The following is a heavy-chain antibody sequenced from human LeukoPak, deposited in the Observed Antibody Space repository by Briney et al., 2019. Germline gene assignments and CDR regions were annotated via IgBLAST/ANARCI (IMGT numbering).Heavy chain of an antibody. CDR3: ARNILFAFDI. CDR2: IYNDGST. CDR1: GLTVSSSY. V-gene: IGHV3-53*01. J-gene: IGHJ3*02. Sequence: GGSLRLSCAASGLTVSSSYMSWVRQAPGKGLEWVSIIYNDGSTYYADSMKGRFTISRDTSKNSLYLQVNSLRAENTAMYYCARNILFAFDIWSQGTMVTVSS. D-gene: IGHD2/OR15-2a*01.